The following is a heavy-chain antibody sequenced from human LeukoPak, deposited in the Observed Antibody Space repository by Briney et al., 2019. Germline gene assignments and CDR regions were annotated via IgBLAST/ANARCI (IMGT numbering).Heavy chain of an antibody. CDR3: ARDPSTTVTTTSFDY. V-gene: IGHV3-23*01. CDR1: GFTFSSYA. Sequence: GGSLRLSCAASGFTFSSYAMSWVRQAPGKGLEWVSAISGSGGSTYYADSVKGRFTISRDNSKNTLYLQMNSLRAEDTAVYYCARDPSTTVTTTSFDYWGQGTLVTVSS. D-gene: IGHD4-17*01. CDR2: ISGSGGST. J-gene: IGHJ4*02.